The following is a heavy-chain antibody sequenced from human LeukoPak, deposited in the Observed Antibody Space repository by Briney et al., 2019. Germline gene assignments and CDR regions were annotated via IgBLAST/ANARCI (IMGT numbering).Heavy chain of an antibody. J-gene: IGHJ4*02. CDR2: ISSSSSYI. D-gene: IGHD2-21*02. CDR1: GFTFSSYS. Sequence: GGSLRLSCAASGFTFSSYSMNWVRQAPGEGLEWVSCISSSSSYIYYADSVKGRFTISRDNAKNSLYLQMNSLRAEDTAVYYCARTAPYGGGDCSLDYWGQGTLVTVSS. V-gene: IGHV3-21*01. CDR3: ARTAPYGGGDCSLDY.